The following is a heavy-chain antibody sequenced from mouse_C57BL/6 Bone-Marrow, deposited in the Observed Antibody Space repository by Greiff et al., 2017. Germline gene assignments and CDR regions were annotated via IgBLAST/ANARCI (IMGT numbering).Heavy chain of an antibody. CDR2: IYPRSGNT. CDR1: GYTFTSYG. J-gene: IGHJ4*01. D-gene: IGHD1-2*01. Sequence: LVESGAELARPGASVKLSCKASGYTFTSYGISWVKQRTGQGLEWIGEIYPRSGNTYYNEKFKGKATLTADKSSSTAYMELRSLTSEDSAVYFCARSERRRGYAMDYWGQGTSVTVSS. CDR3: ARSERRRGYAMDY. V-gene: IGHV1-81*01.